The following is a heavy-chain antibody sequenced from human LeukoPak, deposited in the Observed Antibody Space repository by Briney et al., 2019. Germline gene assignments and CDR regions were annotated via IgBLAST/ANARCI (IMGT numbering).Heavy chain of an antibody. CDR2: IKQDGSEK. Sequence: GGSLRLSCAASGFTFSSYWMSCVRQAPGKGLEWVANIKQDGSEKYYVDSVKGRFTISRDNAKNSLYLQMNSLRAEDTAVYYCARGNSSSWYLSPYFFDYWGQGTLVTVSS. D-gene: IGHD6-13*01. CDR1: GFTFSSYW. J-gene: IGHJ4*02. CDR3: ARGNSSSWYLSPYFFDY. V-gene: IGHV3-7*01.